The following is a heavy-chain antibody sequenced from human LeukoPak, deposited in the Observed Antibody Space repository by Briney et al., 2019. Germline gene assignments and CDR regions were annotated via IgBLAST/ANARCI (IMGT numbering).Heavy chain of an antibody. Sequence: GGSLRLSCAASGFTFSSYAMHWVRQAPGKGLEWVAVISYDGSNKYYADSVKGRFTISRDNSKNTLYLQMNSLRAEDTAVYYCAKDRGRLYDAFDIWGQGTMVTVSS. J-gene: IGHJ3*02. CDR1: GFTFSSYA. V-gene: IGHV3-30*04. CDR2: ISYDGSNK. CDR3: AKDRGRLYDAFDI. D-gene: IGHD1-26*01.